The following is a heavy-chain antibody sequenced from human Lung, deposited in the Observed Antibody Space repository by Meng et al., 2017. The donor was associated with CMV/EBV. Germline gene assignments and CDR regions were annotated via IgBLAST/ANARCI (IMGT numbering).Heavy chain of an antibody. CDR1: GYAFTTYW. Sequence: GEXXKISCKTSGYAFTTYWVGWVRQKPGKGLEWMGIINPADSNTRYSPSFQGQVTISADKSTSTAYLQWSSLRASDTAMYYCARGTLRFLEWFEGGWFDPXGQGXPVTVSS. J-gene: IGHJ5*02. V-gene: IGHV5-51*01. CDR3: ARGTLRFLEWFEGGWFDP. D-gene: IGHD3-3*01. CDR2: INPADSNT.